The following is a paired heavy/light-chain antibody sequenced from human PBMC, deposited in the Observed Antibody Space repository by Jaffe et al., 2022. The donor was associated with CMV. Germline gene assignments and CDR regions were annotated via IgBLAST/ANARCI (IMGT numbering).Heavy chain of an antibody. D-gene: IGHD3-10*01. V-gene: IGHV3-33*08. CDR3: ARDQLPPETPNYYGSGIFDL. CDR1: GFTFSSYG. CDR2: IWYDGSNK. J-gene: IGHJ2*01. Sequence: QVQLVESGGGVVQPGRSLRLSCAASGFTFSSYGMHWVRQAPGKGLEWVAVIWYDGSNKYYADSVKGRFTISRDNSKNTLYLQMNSLRAEDTAVYYCARDQLPPETPNYYGSGIFDLWGRGTLVTVSS.
Light chain of an antibody. J-gene: IGKJ4*01. CDR2: DAS. V-gene: IGKV1-33*01. Sequence: DIQMTQSPSSLSASVGDRVTITCQASQDISNYLNWYQQKPGKAPKLLIYDASNLETGVPSRFSGSGSGTDFTFTISSLQPEDIATYYCQQYDNLPQELTFGGGTKVEIK. CDR3: QQYDNLPQELT. CDR1: QDISNY.